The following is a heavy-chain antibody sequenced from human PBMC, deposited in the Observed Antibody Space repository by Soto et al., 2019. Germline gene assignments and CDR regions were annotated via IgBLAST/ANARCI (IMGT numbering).Heavy chain of an antibody. J-gene: IGHJ4*02. CDR2: INPILSMS. Sequence: QVQLVQSGAEVKRPGSSVKVSCKASGDTFTFYSINWVRQAPGLGLEWMGRINPILSMSNYAQRFQGRVTMTADKSTSTAYMELNSLRSEDTATYYCASSYGSGYRAFDYWGQGALVTVSS. D-gene: IGHD3-10*01. V-gene: IGHV1-69*02. CDR1: GDTFTFYS. CDR3: ASSYGSGYRAFDY.